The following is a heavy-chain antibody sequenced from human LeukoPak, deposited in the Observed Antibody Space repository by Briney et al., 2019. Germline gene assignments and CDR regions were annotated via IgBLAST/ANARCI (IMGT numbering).Heavy chain of an antibody. J-gene: IGHJ4*02. Sequence: PGGSLRLSCATSGFIFSNYGMHWARQAPGKGLEWVALIWYDGTNKYYANSVKGRFTISRDNSNNTLFLQMNSLRVEDTAIYYCARQTTLATDFWGQGTLVTVSS. CDR2: IWYDGTNK. CDR1: GFIFSNYG. V-gene: IGHV3-33*01. D-gene: IGHD4-23*01. CDR3: ARQTTLATDF.